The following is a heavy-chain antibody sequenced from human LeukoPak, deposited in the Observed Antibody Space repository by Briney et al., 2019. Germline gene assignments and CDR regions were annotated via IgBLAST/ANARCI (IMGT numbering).Heavy chain of an antibody. D-gene: IGHD5-12*01. Sequence: ASVKVSCKASGYTFTSYDINWVRQATGQGLEWMGWMNPNRGNTGYAQKFQGRVTMTRNTSISTAYMELRRLRSEDTAVYYCARLGYSGIAGSFDYWGQGTLVTVSS. CDR2: MNPNRGNT. CDR3: ARLGYSGIAGSFDY. CDR1: GYTFTSYD. V-gene: IGHV1-8*01. J-gene: IGHJ4*02.